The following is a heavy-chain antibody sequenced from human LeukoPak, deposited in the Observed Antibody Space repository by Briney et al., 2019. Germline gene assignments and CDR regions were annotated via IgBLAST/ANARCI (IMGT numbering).Heavy chain of an antibody. Sequence: SETLSLTCTVSGGSISSSSYYWGWIRQPPGKGLEWIGRIYYSGSTYYNPSLKSRVTISVDTSKNQFSLKLSSVTAADTAVYYCARHGIDYGGNSGYYFDYWGQGTLVTVSS. D-gene: IGHD4-23*01. CDR1: GGSISSSSYY. CDR2: IYYSGST. J-gene: IGHJ4*02. V-gene: IGHV4-39*01. CDR3: ARHGIDYGGNSGYYFDY.